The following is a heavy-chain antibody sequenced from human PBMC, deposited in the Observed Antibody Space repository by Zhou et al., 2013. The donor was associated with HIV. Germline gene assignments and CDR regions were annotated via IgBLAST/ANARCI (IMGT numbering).Heavy chain of an antibody. CDR1: DDTSFTSG. CDR3: STDVSARHGASDI. Sequence: QVQLVQSGPEVKGPGASVRVSCKTSDDTSFTSGINWVRQAPGQGLEWLGWISPYNGKTYYTQNLQGRLTVTTDSSTTIVYMDLKSLTTDDTAIYFCSTDVSARHGASDIWGQGTSLTVSS. CDR2: ISPYNGKT. J-gene: IGHJ3*02. V-gene: IGHV1-18*01.